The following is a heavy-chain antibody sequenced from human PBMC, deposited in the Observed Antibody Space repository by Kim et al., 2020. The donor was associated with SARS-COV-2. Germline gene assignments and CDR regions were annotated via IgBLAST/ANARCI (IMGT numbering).Heavy chain of an antibody. CDR3: ARGSGTPMRYYYYDMDV. J-gene: IGHJ6*03. CDR1: GFAVSNNY. CDR2: IYSDGST. V-gene: IGHV3-53*01. Sequence: GGSLRLSCSASGFAVSNNYINWVRQAPGKGLEWVSVIYSDGSTYYADSVKGRFTISRDDPENTVFLQLNNVRVEDTAIYYCARGSGTPMRYYYYDMDVWG. D-gene: IGHD3-10*01.